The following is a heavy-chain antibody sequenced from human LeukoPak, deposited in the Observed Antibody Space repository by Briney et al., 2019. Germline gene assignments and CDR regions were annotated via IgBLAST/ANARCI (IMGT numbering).Heavy chain of an antibody. CDR3: ARDGELQYCSSTSCQGGWFDP. CDR1: GFTVSSNY. CDR2: IYSGGST. J-gene: IGHJ5*02. Sequence: GGSLRLSCAASGFTVSSNYMSWVRQAPQKGLEWVSIIYSGGSTYYAASVKGRFTISRDNSKNTLYLQMNSLRAEDTAVYYCARDGELQYCSSTSCQGGWFDPWGQGTLVTVSS. V-gene: IGHV3-53*01. D-gene: IGHD2-2*01.